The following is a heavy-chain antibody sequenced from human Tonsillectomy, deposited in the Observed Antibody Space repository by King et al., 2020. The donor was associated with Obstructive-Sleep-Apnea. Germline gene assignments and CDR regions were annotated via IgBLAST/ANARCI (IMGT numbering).Heavy chain of an antibody. CDR3: ARTKGYFDGQIHYYYYYGLDV. V-gene: IGHV3-7*03. CDR2: IKQDGSEK. J-gene: IGHJ6*02. D-gene: IGHD3-9*01. Sequence: VQLVESGGGLVQPGGSLRLSCVVSGFTFSSYWMNWVRQAPGKGLEWVANIKQDGSEKYYVDSVKGRFTISRDNAKNSLYLQMNSLGADDTAVYYCARTKGYFDGQIHYYYYYGLDVWGQGTTVTVSS. CDR1: GFTFSSYW.